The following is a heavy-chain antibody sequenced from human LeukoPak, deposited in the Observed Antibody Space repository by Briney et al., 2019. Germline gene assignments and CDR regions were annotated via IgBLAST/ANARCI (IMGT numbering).Heavy chain of an antibody. V-gene: IGHV3-48*01. Sequence: GGSLRLSCAASGFTFSSDAMNWVRQAPGKGLEWVSYISSSSSTIYYAGSVKGRFTISRDNAKNSLYLQMNSLRAEDTAVYYCARGQAGGMDVWGQGTTVTVSS. CDR1: GFTFSSDA. CDR3: ARGQAGGMDV. J-gene: IGHJ6*02. CDR2: ISSSSSTI.